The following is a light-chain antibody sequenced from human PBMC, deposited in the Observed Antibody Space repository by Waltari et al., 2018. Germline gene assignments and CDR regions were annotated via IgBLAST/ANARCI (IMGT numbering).Light chain of an antibody. Sequence: QSVLTQPPSVSGAPGQRVTISCTGSSSNIGAGYDVHWYQQFPGTAPKLLISGNSNRPSGVPARCSGSKSGSAATLAITGLQAEDEANYYCQSYDSSRSGSGVFGGGTKVTVL. CDR1: SSNIGAGYD. CDR3: QSYDSSRSGSGV. V-gene: IGLV1-40*01. CDR2: GNS. J-gene: IGLJ3*02.